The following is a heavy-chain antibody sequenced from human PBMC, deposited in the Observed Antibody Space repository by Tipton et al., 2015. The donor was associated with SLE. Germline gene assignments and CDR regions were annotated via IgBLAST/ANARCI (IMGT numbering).Heavy chain of an antibody. CDR2: IYTRGGT. V-gene: IGHV4-61*09. CDR1: GGSINSGCYY. Sequence: TLSLTCTVSGGSINSGCYYWSWIRQPAGKGLEWIGHIYTRGGTDYNPSLMSRVTISRDTSKNQFSLRLSSVTAADTAVYYCARMEGMITYGGIAGLWGQGTVVTVSS. J-gene: IGHJ4*02. D-gene: IGHD3-16*01. CDR3: ARMEGMITYGGIAGL.